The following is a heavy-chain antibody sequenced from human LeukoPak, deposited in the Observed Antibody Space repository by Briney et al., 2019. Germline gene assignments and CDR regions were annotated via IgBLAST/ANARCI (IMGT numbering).Heavy chain of an antibody. J-gene: IGHJ4*02. CDR3: ARERGCTNGVCYQSFDY. CDR1: GYTFTSYG. CDR2: ISAYNGNT. V-gene: IGHV1-18*01. D-gene: IGHD2-8*01. Sequence: ASVKVSCKASGYTFTSYGISWVRQAPGQGLEWMGWISAYNGNTNYAQKLQGRVTMTRDTSTSTVYMELSSLRSEDTAVYYCARERGCTNGVCYQSFDYWGQGTLVTVSS.